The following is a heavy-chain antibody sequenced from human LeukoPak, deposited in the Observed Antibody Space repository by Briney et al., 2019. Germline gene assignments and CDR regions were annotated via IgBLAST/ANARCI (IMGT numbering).Heavy chain of an antibody. J-gene: IGHJ4*02. CDR1: GFTFSGSA. V-gene: IGHV3-73*01. Sequence: GGSLRLSCAASGFTFSGSAMHWVRQASGKGLEWVGRIRSKANSYATACAASVKGRFTISRDDSKNTAYLQMNSLKTEDTAVYYCTRDPSGSSSWHFDYWGQGTLVTVSS. CDR2: IRSKANSYAT. CDR3: TRDPSGSSSWHFDY. D-gene: IGHD6-13*01.